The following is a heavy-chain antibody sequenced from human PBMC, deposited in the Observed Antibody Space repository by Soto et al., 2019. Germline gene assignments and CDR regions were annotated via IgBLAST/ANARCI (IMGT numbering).Heavy chain of an antibody. CDR3: ARYPYDSSGFFDY. CDR1: GFTFSSFW. CDR2: INSDGRST. D-gene: IGHD3-22*01. V-gene: IGHV3-74*01. Sequence: EVQLVESGGGLVQPGGSLRLSCAASGFTFSSFWMHWVRQIPGKGLVWVSRINSDGRSTTYADSVQGRFTISRDNAKNTLYLQMNSLRAEDTAVYYCARYPYDSSGFFDYWGQGTLVTVSS. J-gene: IGHJ4*02.